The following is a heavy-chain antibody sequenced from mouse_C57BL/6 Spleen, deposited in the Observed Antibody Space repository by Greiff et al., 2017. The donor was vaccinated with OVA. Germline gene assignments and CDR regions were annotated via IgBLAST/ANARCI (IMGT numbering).Heavy chain of an antibody. CDR1: GYTFTSYW. CDR2: IDPSDSYT. Sequence: QVQLQQPGAELVKPGASVKLSCKASGYTFTSYWMQWVKQRPGQGLEWIGEIDPSDSYTNYNQKFKGKATLPVDTSSSTAYMQLSSLTSEDSAVYYCASTVVGDWYFDVWGTGTTVTVSS. D-gene: IGHD1-1*01. V-gene: IGHV1-50*01. CDR3: ASTVVGDWYFDV. J-gene: IGHJ1*03.